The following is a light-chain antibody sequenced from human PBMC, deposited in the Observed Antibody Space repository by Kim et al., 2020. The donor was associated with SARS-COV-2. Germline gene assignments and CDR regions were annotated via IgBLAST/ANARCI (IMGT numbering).Light chain of an antibody. CDR3: QQYNNWPYT. V-gene: IGKV3-15*01. Sequence: VSPGERATLSRRASQSVSSNLAWYQQKFGQAPRLLIYVASTRATGIPARFSGSGSGTEFTLTISSLQSEDFAVYYCQQYNNWPYTFGQGTKLEI. J-gene: IGKJ2*01. CDR2: VAS. CDR1: QSVSSN.